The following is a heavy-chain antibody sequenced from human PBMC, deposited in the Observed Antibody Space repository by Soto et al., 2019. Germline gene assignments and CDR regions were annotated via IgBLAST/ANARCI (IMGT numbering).Heavy chain of an antibody. CDR2: IYWNDDE. V-gene: IGHV2-5*01. J-gene: IGHJ4*02. CDR3: AHSGRYNWNYDY. D-gene: IGHD1-7*01. Sequence: SGPTLVNPTQTLTLTCSFSGFSLSTGGRGVGWIRQPPGKALEWLALIYWNDDERYSPSLKNRLTITKDTSKNQVVLTLTNTDPVDTGTYYCAHSGRYNWNYDYWGQGAPVTVSS. CDR1: GFSLSTGGRG.